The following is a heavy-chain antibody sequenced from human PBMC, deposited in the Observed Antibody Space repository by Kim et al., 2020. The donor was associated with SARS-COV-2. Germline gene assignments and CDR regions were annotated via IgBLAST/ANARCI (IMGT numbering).Heavy chain of an antibody. CDR2: GST. V-gene: IGHV3-23*01. Sequence: GSTYYADSVKGRFTISRDNSKNTLYLQMNSLRAEDTAVYYCAKTPEVFDYWGQGTLVTVSS. CDR3: AKTPEVFDY. J-gene: IGHJ4*02.